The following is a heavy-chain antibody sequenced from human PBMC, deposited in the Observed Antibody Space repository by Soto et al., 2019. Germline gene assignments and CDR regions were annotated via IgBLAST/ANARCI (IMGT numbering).Heavy chain of an antibody. CDR3: ARDPPLVTGTKDHAFDI. V-gene: IGHV1-69*13. CDR1: GGTFSSYA. Sequence: SVKVSCKASGGTFSSYAISWVRQAPGQGLEWMGGIIPIFGTANYAQKFQGRVTITADESTSTAYMEPSSLRSEDTAVYYCARDPPLVTGTKDHAFDIWGQGTMFTVSS. CDR2: IIPIFGTA. D-gene: IGHD1-7*01. J-gene: IGHJ3*02.